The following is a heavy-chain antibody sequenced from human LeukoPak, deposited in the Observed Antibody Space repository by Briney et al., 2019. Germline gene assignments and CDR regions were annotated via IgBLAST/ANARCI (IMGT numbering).Heavy chain of an antibody. CDR3: AREGPYYYGSGSYYNRVFYFDY. V-gene: IGHV1-69*06. CDR1: GGTFSSYA. D-gene: IGHD3-10*01. CDR2: IIPIFGTA. Sequence: SVKVSCKASGGTFSSYAISWVRQAPGQGLEWMGGIIPIFGTANYAQKFQGRVTITADKSTSTAYMELRSLRSDDTAVYYCAREGPYYYGSGSYYNRVFYFDYWGQGTLVTVSS. J-gene: IGHJ4*02.